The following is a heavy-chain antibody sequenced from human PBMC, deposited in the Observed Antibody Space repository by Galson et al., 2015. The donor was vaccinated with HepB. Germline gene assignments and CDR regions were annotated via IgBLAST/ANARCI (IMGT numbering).Heavy chain of an antibody. CDR1: GGTFSSYA. D-gene: IGHD2-2*01. V-gene: IGHV1-69*13. CDR2: IIPIFGTA. CDR3: ARGEGLEVPAAMVMASYYYYRDV. J-gene: IGHJ6*03. Sequence: SVKVSCKASGGTFSSYAISWVRQAPGQGLEWMGGIIPIFGTANYAQKFQGRVTITADESTSTAYMELSSLRSEDTAVYYCARGEGLEVPAAMVMASYYYYRDVWGQGTTFTASS.